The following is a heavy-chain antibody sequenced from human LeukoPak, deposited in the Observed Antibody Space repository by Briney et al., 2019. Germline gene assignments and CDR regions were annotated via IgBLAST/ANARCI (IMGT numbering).Heavy chain of an antibody. CDR2: INPSGGST. J-gene: IGHJ4*02. CDR3: ARYGHSPFFDY. V-gene: IGHV1-46*01. Sequence: ASVKVSCKASGYTFTNYHMNWVRQAPGQGLEWMGIINPSGGSTTNAQKFQRRVIMTRDMSTSTVYMELSSLRSEDTAVYFCARYGHSPFFDYWGQGTLVIVSS. CDR1: GYTFTNYH. D-gene: IGHD4-17*01.